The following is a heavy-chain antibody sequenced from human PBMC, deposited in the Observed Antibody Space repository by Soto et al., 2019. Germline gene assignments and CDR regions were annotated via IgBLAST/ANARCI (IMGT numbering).Heavy chain of an antibody. J-gene: IGHJ4*02. CDR1: GYTFTSYA. CDR2: INAGNGNT. D-gene: IGHD6-13*01. Sequence: QVQLVQSGAEVKKPGASVKVSCKASGYTFTSYAMHWVRQAPGQRLEWMGWINAGNGNTKYSQTFQGRVTITRDTSASTAYMELSSLRSEDTAVYYCARGRIAAAGDYWGQGTLVTVSS. V-gene: IGHV1-3*01. CDR3: ARGRIAAAGDY.